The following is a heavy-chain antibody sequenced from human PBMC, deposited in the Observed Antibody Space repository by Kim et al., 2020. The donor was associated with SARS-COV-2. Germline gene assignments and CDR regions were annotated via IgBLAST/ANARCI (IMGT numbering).Heavy chain of an antibody. CDR2: IVRRGSTI. Sequence: GGSLRLSCAASGFTFSRDEMNWVRQAPGKGLEWVSCIVRRGSTIYYANAVEGRITISRENAKNSLFLKMDMLRDEATAMYYCACGDYGGNSFVDGFDVWGRGTMVIVSS. V-gene: IGHV3-48*03. CDR1: GFTFSRDE. J-gene: IGHJ3*01. D-gene: IGHD2-21*01. CDR3: ACGDYGGNSFVDGFDV.